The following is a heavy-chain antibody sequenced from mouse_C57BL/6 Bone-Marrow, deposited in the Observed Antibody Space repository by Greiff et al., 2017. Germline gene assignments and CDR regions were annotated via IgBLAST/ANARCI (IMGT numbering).Heavy chain of an antibody. D-gene: IGHD2-4*01. J-gene: IGHJ3*01. Sequence: EVQVVESGPELVKPGASVKISCKASGYSFTGYYMHWVKQSHGNILDWIGYIYPYNGVSSYNQKFKGKATLTVDKSSSTAYMELRSLTSEDSAVYYGARGAGLTWGAYRGQGTLVTVSA. CDR2: IYPYNGVS. CDR1: GYSFTGYY. CDR3: ARGAGLTWGAY. V-gene: IGHV1-31*01.